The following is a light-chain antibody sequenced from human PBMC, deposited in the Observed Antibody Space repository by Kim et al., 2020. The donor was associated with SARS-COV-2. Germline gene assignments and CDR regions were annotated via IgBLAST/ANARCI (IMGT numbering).Light chain of an antibody. Sequence: APGKRATLSCRASQTVNSRYLAWYQQTPGQATRLLIYGASTRAAGIPDRFSGSGSGTDFTLTISRLEPEDFAVYYCHQYGSSPWTSGHGTKVDIK. V-gene: IGKV3-20*01. CDR3: HQYGSSPWT. CDR2: GAS. J-gene: IGKJ1*01. CDR1: QTVNSRY.